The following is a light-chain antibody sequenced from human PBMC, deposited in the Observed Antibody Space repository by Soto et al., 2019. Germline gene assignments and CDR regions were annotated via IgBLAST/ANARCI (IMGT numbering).Light chain of an antibody. Sequence: QSVLTQPPSASGSLGQSVTISCTGTSSDVGGYSYVSWYQQHPGKAPKVITYEVSKRPSGVPDRFSGSKSGNTASLTVSGLQAEDEADYYCSSYAGSNNFVMFGGGTKVTVL. CDR3: SSYAGSNNFVM. CDR2: EVS. J-gene: IGLJ3*02. V-gene: IGLV2-8*01. CDR1: SSDVGGYSY.